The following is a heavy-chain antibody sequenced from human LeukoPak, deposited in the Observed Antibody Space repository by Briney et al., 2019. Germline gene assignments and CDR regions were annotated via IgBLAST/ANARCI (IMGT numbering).Heavy chain of an antibody. Sequence: GGSLRLSCAASGFTFSTYAMSWVRQAPGKGLEWVSGISGVGGNPYYADAVKGRFAISRDNSQNTLYLQMSSLRAEDTAIYYCAKTGVAGSWSHFDSWGQGTLVTVSS. CDR2: ISGVGGNP. J-gene: IGHJ4*02. D-gene: IGHD6-19*01. V-gene: IGHV3-23*01. CDR3: AKTGVAGSWSHFDS. CDR1: GFTFSTYA.